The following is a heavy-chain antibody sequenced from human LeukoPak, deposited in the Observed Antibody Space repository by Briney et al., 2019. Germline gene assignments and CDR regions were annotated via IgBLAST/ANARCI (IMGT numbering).Heavy chain of an antibody. D-gene: IGHD3-22*01. J-gene: IGHJ6*03. V-gene: IGHV4-4*07. CDR3: ARDFTHYYDSSGYYYYYMDV. CDR2: IYTSGST. CDR1: GGSISSYY. Sequence: SETLSLTCTVSGGSISSYYWSWIRQPAGKGLEWLGRIYTSGSTNYNPSLKSRVTMSVDTSKNQFSLKLSSVTAADTAVYYCARDFTHYYDSSGYYYYYMDVWGKGTTVTVSS.